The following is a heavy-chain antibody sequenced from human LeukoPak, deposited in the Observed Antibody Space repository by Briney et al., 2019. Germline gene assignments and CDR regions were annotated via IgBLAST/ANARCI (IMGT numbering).Heavy chain of an antibody. CDR3: ANDDGGGWLYYFDY. CDR2: ISGSGNST. Sequence: GGSLRLSCVASGFTFSSHAMIWVRQAPGEGLEWVSSISGSGNSTYYADSVKGRFTISRYNSKNTLYLQMNSLRAEDTAVYYCANDDGGGWLYYFDYWGQGTLVTVSS. D-gene: IGHD5-12*01. CDR1: GFTFSSHA. V-gene: IGHV3-23*01. J-gene: IGHJ4*02.